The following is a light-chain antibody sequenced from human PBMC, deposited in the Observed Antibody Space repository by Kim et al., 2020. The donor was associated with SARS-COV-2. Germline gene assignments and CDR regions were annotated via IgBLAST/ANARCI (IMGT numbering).Light chain of an antibody. CDR3: QTWGTGIHWV. V-gene: IGLV4-69*01. CDR1: SGHSSYA. J-gene: IGLJ3*02. Sequence: QLVLTQSPSASASLGASVKLTCTLSSGHSSYAIAWHQQQPEKGPRYLMKVNSDGSHTKGDGIPDRFSGSSSGAERYLTISSLQSEDEADYYCQTWGTGIHWVFGGGTQLTVL. CDR2: VNSDGSH.